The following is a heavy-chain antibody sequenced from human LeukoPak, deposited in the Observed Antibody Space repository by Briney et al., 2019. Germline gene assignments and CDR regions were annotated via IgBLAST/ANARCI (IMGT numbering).Heavy chain of an antibody. CDR1: GYTFTGYY. Sequence: GASVKVSCKASGYTFTGYYMHWVRQAPGQGLEWMGRINPNSGGANYAQKFQGRVTMTTDTSTSTAYMELRSLRSDDTAVYYCARVLPVVVTAKPSRPLDDWGQGTLVTVSS. CDR2: INPNSGGA. D-gene: IGHD2-21*02. V-gene: IGHV1-2*06. CDR3: ARVLPVVVTAKPSRPLDD. J-gene: IGHJ4*02.